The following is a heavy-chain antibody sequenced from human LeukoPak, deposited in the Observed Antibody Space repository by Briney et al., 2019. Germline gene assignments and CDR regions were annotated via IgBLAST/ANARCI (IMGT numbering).Heavy chain of an antibody. CDR2: IYYSGST. CDR1: GGSISSGDYY. J-gene: IGHJ5*02. V-gene: IGHV4-30-4*01. CDR3: ARDHADYVWGSYRRTSWFDP. Sequence: SETLSLTCTVSGGSISSGDYYWSWIRQPPGKGLEWIGYIYYSGSTYYNPSLKSRVTISVDTSKNQFSLKLSSVTAADTAVYYCARDHADYVWGSYRRTSWFDPWGRGTLVTVSS. D-gene: IGHD3-16*02.